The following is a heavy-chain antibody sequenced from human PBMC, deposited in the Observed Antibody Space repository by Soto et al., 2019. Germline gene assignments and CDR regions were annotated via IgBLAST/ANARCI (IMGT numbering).Heavy chain of an antibody. CDR3: ARDVSAFENFDL. V-gene: IGHV3-30-3*01. D-gene: IGHD3-9*01. J-gene: IGHJ2*01. CDR2: ISFNGINT. CDR1: GFAFSDYA. Sequence: GVSLRLSWASSGFAFSDYAMHWVRQAPGRGPEWLALISFNGINTYYADSVRGRFTISRDNSKNTLFLQMNTLRAEDTAVYYCARDVSAFENFDLSGKGPRVTVS.